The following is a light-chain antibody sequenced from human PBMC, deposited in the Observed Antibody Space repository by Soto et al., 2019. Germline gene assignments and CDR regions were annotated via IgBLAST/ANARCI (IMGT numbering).Light chain of an antibody. CDR2: EGS. J-gene: IGLJ2*01. CDR3: CSYAGSSTLVV. CDR1: SSDVGSYNL. Sequence: QSVLTQPASVSGSPGQSITISCTGTSSDVGSYNLVSWYQQHPGKAPKLMIYEGSKRPPGVSNRFSRSKSGNTASLTISGLQAEHEADYYCCSYAGSSTLVVFGGGTKLTVL. V-gene: IGLV2-23*03.